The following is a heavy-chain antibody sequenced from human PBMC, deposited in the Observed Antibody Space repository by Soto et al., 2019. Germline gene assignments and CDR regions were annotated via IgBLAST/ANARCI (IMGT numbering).Heavy chain of an antibody. CDR3: AGDEYNNGRNWLNP. V-gene: IGHV1-18*01. CDR2: ISTYNGNK. CDR1: GYSFSNSG. J-gene: IGHJ5*02. Sequence: QVELVQSGPEVKKPGASVKVSCKASGYSFSNSGFSWMRQAPGQGREWMGWISTYNGNKNYAQKFQGRRSMTRDTSTTTTFMELTTLRSDDTAVYYCAGDEYNNGRNWLNPWGQGTLVTVTS. D-gene: IGHD2-8*01.